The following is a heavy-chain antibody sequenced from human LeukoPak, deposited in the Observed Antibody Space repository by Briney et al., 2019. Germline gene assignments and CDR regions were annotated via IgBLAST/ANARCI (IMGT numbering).Heavy chain of an antibody. V-gene: IGHV3-7*03. CDR3: AKDNLMDRIAVAGDFDY. CDR1: GFTFSSYW. CDR2: IKQDGSEK. D-gene: IGHD6-19*01. J-gene: IGHJ4*02. Sequence: GGSLRLSCAASGFTFSSYWMSWVRQAPGKGLEWVANIKQDGSEKYYVDSVKGRFTISRDNAKNSLYLQMNSLGAEDTAVYYCAKDNLMDRIAVAGDFDYWGQGTLVTVSS.